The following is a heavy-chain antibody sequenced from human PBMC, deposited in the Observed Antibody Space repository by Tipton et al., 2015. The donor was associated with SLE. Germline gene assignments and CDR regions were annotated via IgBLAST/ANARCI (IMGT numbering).Heavy chain of an antibody. CDR3: AGRGDLVVVTASLDY. J-gene: IGHJ4*02. V-gene: IGHV4-39*07. CDR2: IYYTGST. D-gene: IGHD2-21*02. Sequence: TLSLTCTVSGGSFSSDTYLWGWIRQPPGKGLEWIGDIYYTGSTYYNPSLKSQVTISVDTSKNQFSLKLSSVTAADTAVYYCAGRGDLVVVTASLDYWGQGTLVTVSS. CDR1: GGSFSSDTYL.